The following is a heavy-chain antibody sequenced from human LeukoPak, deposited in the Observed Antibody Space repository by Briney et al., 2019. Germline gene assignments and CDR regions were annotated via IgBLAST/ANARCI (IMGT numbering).Heavy chain of an antibody. CDR3: ARDPGYCSGGSCYINWFDP. CDR1: GGTFSSYA. D-gene: IGHD2-15*01. Sequence: SVKVSCKASGGTFSSYAISWVRQAPGQGLEWMGRIIPILGIANYAQKFQGRVTITADKSTSTAYMELSSLRSEDTAVYYCARDPGYCSGGSCYINWFDPWGQGTLVTVSS. CDR2: IIPILGIA. V-gene: IGHV1-69*04. J-gene: IGHJ5*02.